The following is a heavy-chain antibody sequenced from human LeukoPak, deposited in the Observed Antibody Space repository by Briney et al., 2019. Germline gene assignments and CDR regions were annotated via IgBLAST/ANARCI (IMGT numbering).Heavy chain of an antibody. J-gene: IGHJ5*02. Sequence: SETLSLTCAVYGGSFSGYYWSWIRQPPGKGLEWIGEINHSGSTNYNPSLKSRVTISVDTSKNQFSLKLSSVTAADTAVYYCARHWSWFGEKISPNWFDPWGQGTLVTVSS. CDR3: ARHWSWFGEKISPNWFDP. D-gene: IGHD3-10*01. CDR2: INHSGST. V-gene: IGHV4-34*01. CDR1: GGSFSGYY.